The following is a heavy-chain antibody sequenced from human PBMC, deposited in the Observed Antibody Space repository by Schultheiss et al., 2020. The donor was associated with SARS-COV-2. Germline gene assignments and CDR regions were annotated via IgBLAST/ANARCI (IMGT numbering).Heavy chain of an antibody. CDR1: GFTFDDYA. CDR2: ISWNSGSI. CDR3: ARDPEEVGVFDY. J-gene: IGHJ4*02. V-gene: IGHV3-9*01. D-gene: IGHD1-26*01. Sequence: GGSLRLSCAASGFTFDDYAMHWVRQAPGKGLEWVSGISWNSGSIGYADSVKGRFTISRDNAKNSLYLQMNSLRAEDTAVYYCARDPEEVGVFDYWGQGTLVTVSS.